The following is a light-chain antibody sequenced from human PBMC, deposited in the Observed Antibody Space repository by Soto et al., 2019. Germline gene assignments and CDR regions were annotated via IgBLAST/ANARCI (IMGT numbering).Light chain of an antibody. J-gene: IGLJ1*01. Sequence: QSARAQPPSASGSPGQSVAISCTGTSSDVGGYSYVSWYQQHPGKAPKLMIYEVNKRPSGVPDRFSGSKSGNTASLTVSGLQAEDEADYYCSSYAGSSNVFGTGTKVTVL. V-gene: IGLV2-8*01. CDR1: SSDVGGYSY. CDR2: EVN. CDR3: SSYAGSSNV.